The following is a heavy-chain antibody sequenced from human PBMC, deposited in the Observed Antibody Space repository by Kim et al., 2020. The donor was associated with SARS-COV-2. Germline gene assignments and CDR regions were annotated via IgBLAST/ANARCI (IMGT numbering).Heavy chain of an antibody. V-gene: IGHV1-2*02. CDR3: ARGPTWATDY. D-gene: IGHD5-12*01. CDR1: GYNFNDYF. J-gene: IGHJ4*02. Sequence: ASVKVSCKATGYNFNDYFMHWARQAPGQGFEWMGWVNPKDGGTNFAQKFQDRVFMTRDSSINTAYMELSRLRSDDTAVYFCARGPTWATDYWGQGTLVAVSS. CDR2: VNPKDGGT.